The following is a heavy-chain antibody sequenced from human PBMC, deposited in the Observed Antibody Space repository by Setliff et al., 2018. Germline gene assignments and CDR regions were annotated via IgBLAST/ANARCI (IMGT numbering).Heavy chain of an antibody. CDR1: GFTFGSLW. V-gene: IGHV3-53*01. J-gene: IGHJ4*02. D-gene: IGHD3-10*01. CDR2: LSGDGNA. Sequence: PGESLKISCAASGFTFGSLWMAWVRQAPGKGLEWISVLSGDGNAYYADSVKGRFTISGDTSKNALYLQMNSLRAEDTAVYYCRLWFGELSRDYWGPGTLVTVSS. CDR3: RLWFGELSRDY.